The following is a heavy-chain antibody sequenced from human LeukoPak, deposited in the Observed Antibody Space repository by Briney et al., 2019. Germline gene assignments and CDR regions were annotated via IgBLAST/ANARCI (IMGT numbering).Heavy chain of an antibody. V-gene: IGHV3-64*04. Sequence: PGGSLRLSCSVSGFTIGAYAMHWVRQAPGKGLQYVSSISSDGGTTYYADSVKGRFTISRDNAKNSLYLQMNSLRAEDTAVYYCAKDKGYFDYWGQGTLVTVSS. CDR3: AKDKGYFDY. J-gene: IGHJ4*02. CDR2: ISSDGGTT. CDR1: GFTIGAYA.